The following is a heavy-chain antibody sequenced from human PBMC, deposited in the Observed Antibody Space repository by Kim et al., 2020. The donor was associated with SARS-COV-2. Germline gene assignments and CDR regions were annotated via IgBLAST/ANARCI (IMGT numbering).Heavy chain of an antibody. V-gene: IGHV3-11*06. J-gene: IGHJ4*02. CDR3: ARVPTLNDYVWGSYRYTPDY. Sequence: RFTISRDNAKNSLYLQMNSLRAEDTAVYYCARVPTLNDYVWGSYRYTPDYWGQGTLVTVSS. D-gene: IGHD3-16*02.